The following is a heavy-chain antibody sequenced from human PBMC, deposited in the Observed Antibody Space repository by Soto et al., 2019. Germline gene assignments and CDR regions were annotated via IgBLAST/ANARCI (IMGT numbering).Heavy chain of an antibody. CDR2: IIPIFGTA. CDR1: GGPFRSPA. Sequence: SVEISCRASGGPFRSPAISWVPPAPGQVLEWMGGIIPIFGTANYAQKFQGRVTITADESTSTASMELSSLRSEDTAAYYCALPCGGGVYYDGKGGCGRGTTVT. CDR3: ALPCGGGVYYDGKGG. D-gene: IGHD6-25*01. J-gene: IGHJ6*04. V-gene: IGHV1-69*13.